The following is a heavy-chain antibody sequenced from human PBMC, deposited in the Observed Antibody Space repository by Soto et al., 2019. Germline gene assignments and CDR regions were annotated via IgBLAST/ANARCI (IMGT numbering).Heavy chain of an antibody. Sequence: SETLSLTCTVSGGSVSSGSYYWSWIRQPPGKGLEWIGYIYYSGSTNYNPSLKSRVTITVNTSKNQFSLKLSSVTAADTAVYYCARSATWAMIVDYWGQGTLVTVSS. CDR2: IYYSGST. J-gene: IGHJ4*02. D-gene: IGHD3-22*01. V-gene: IGHV4-61*01. CDR3: ARSATWAMIVDY. CDR1: GGSVSSGSYY.